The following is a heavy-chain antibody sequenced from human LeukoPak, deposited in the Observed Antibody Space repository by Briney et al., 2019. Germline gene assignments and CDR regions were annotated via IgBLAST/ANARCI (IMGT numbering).Heavy chain of an antibody. CDR2: INHSGST. CDR1: GGSFSGYY. D-gene: IGHD4-23*01. Sequence: SETLSLTCAVYGGSFSGYYWSWIRQPPGKGLEWIGEINHSGSTNYNPSLQSRVTISVDTSNNQFSLKLSSVTAADTAVYYCARLRWSQGFDYWGQGTLVTVSS. J-gene: IGHJ4*02. V-gene: IGHV4-34*01. CDR3: ARLRWSQGFDY.